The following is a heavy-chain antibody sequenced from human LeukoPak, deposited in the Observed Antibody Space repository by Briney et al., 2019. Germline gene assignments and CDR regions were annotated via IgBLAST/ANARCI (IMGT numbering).Heavy chain of an antibody. CDR1: GGSFSGYY. D-gene: IGHD2-2*01. CDR2: INHSGST. J-gene: IGHJ3*02. Sequence: SETLSLTCAVYGGSFSGYYWSWIRQPPGKGLEWIGEINHSGSTNYNPSLKSRVTISVDTSKNQFSLKLSSVTAADTAVYYCARQYQPQPHDAFDIWGQGTMVTVSS. CDR3: ARQYQPQPHDAFDI. V-gene: IGHV4-34*01.